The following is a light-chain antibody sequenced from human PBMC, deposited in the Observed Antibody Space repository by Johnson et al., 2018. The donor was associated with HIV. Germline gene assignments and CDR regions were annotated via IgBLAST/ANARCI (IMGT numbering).Light chain of an antibody. J-gene: IGLJ1*01. Sequence: QAVLTQPPSVSAAPGQEVTISCSGSSSNIGHNSVSWYQQFPGTAPKLLIYDNNKRPSGIPDRFSGSKSGTSATLGITGLQTGAEADYYCGTWDTSLSAYVFGTGTKVTVL. CDR2: DNN. CDR3: GTWDTSLSAYV. V-gene: IGLV1-51*01. CDR1: SSNIGHNS.